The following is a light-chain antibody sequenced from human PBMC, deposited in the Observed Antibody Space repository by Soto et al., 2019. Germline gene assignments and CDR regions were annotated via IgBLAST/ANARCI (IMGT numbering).Light chain of an antibody. CDR3: QRYNNGPPVT. Sequence: DIQMTQSPSSLSASVGDRVTITCRASQDINNYLAWYQQKPGKPPKLLIYAASTLQSGVPSRFSGGGSGTDFTLIINSLQPEDVATYYCQRYNNGPPVTFGPGTKV. CDR1: QDINNY. J-gene: IGKJ3*01. CDR2: AAS. V-gene: IGKV1-27*01.